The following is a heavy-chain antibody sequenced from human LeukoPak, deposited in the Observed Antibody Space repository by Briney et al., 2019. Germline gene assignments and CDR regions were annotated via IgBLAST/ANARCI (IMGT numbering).Heavy chain of an antibody. CDR3: ARHSRTYYDFDY. CDR2: IHYSGNT. J-gene: IGHJ4*02. V-gene: IGHV4-59*08. D-gene: IGHD1-26*01. CDR1: GGSISSYY. Sequence: SETLSLTCTVSGGSISSYYWSWIRQPPGKGLEWIGYIHYSGNTNYNPSLKGRVTISVDTSKNQFSLELSSVTAADTAVYYCARHSRTYYDFDYWGQGTLVTVSS.